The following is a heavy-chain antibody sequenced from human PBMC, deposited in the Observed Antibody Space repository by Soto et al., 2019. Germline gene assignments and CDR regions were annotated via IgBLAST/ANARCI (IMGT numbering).Heavy chain of an antibody. Sequence: EVQLVESGGGLVKPGGSLRLSCAASGFTFSSYSMNWVRQAPGKGLEWVSSISSSSSYIYYADSVKGRFTISRDNAKNSLYLKMNSLRVEDTAVYYCATNPGGGDCSGVSGSHYYYYGMDVWGQGTTVTVSS. CDR3: ATNPGGGDCSGVSGSHYYYYGMDV. CDR1: GFTFSSYS. V-gene: IGHV3-21*01. J-gene: IGHJ6*02. D-gene: IGHD2-15*01. CDR2: ISSSSSYI.